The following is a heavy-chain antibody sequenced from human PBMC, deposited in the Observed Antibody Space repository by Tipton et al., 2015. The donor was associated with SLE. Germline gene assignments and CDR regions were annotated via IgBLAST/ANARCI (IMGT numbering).Heavy chain of an antibody. CDR1: AGSFSDYY. CDR3: ASLEPGY. D-gene: IGHD1-14*01. V-gene: IGHV4-34*01. CDR2: INHSGST. J-gene: IGHJ4*02. Sequence: TLSLTCAVYAGSFSDYYWSWIRQSPGKGLEWIGEINHSGSTNYNPSLKSRVTISVDTSKNQFSLKLSSVTAADTAVYFCASLEPGYWGQGTLVTVSS.